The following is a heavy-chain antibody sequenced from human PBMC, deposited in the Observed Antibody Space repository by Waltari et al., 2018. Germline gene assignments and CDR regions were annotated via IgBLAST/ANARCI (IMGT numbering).Heavy chain of an antibody. D-gene: IGHD6-13*01. CDR2: IYYSGST. CDR3: ASYLCNRQLVRMGPCGDFDY. Sequence: QVQLQESVPGLVQPSATLSLTRTVSGGSISSYYSSWIRKPPGKGLEWIGYIYYSGSTNYNPSLKSRVTISVDTSKNQFSLKLSSVTAADTAVYYCASYLCNRQLVRMGPCGDFDYWGQGTLVTVSS. CDR1: GGSISSYY. J-gene: IGHJ4*02. V-gene: IGHV4-59*01.